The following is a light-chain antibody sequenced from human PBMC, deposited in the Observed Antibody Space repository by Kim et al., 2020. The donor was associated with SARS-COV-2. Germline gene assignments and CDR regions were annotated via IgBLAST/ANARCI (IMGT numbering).Light chain of an antibody. J-gene: IGLJ3*02. CDR3: CSYAGSSNSLV. CDR1: VTDIGSYKL. CDR2: EVD. Sequence: QSALIQPASVSGSPGQSITISCSGTVTDIGSYKLVSWYQQHPGKAPQLLIFEVDKRPPGVSNRFSASKSGNTASLTISGLQAEDEAAYYCCSYAGSSNSLVFGGGTQLTVL. V-gene: IGLV2-23*02.